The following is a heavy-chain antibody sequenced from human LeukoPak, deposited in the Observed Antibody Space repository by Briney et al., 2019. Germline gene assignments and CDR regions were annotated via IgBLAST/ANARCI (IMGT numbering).Heavy chain of an antibody. J-gene: IGHJ4*02. CDR1: GFTFSSYA. D-gene: IGHD3-3*01. Sequence: GGSLRLSCAASGFTFSSYAMSWVRQAPGKGLEWVSAIGGSGGRTYYADSVKGRFTISRDNSKNTLYLQMNSLRAEDTAVYYCAKEENYDFWSGYRNFDYWGQGTLVTVSS. CDR2: IGGSGGRT. V-gene: IGHV3-23*01. CDR3: AKEENYDFWSGYRNFDY.